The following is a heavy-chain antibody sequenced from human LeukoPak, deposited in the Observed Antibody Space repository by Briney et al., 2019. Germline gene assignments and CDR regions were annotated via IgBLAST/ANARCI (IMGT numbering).Heavy chain of an antibody. Sequence: GGSLRLSCAASGFTFSSYSMNWVRQAPGKGLEWVSSISSSSSFIYYADSVKGRFTISRDNAKNSLYLQMNSLRAEDTAVYYCARDRDAGIAASWGQGTLVTVSS. V-gene: IGHV3-21*01. D-gene: IGHD6-13*01. CDR2: ISSSSSFI. CDR1: GFTFSSYS. CDR3: ARDRDAGIAAS. J-gene: IGHJ5*02.